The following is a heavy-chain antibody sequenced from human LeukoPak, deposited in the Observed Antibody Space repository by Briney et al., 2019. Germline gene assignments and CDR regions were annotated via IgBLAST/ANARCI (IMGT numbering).Heavy chain of an antibody. D-gene: IGHD6-19*01. V-gene: IGHV3-21*01. CDR3: ARGTGIAVAGTTGY. CDR1: GFTFSSYS. Sequence: GSLRLSCAASGFTFSSYSMNWVRQAPGKGLEWVSSISSSSSYIYYADSVKGRFTISRDNAKNSLYLQMNSLRAEDTAVYYCARGTGIAVAGTTGYWGQGTLVTVSS. J-gene: IGHJ4*02. CDR2: ISSSSSYI.